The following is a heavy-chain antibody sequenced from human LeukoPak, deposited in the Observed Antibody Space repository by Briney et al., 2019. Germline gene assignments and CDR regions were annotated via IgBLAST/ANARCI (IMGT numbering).Heavy chain of an antibody. CDR2: INTNNGNT. Sequence: ASVTVSFKASGYTFTIYAFSWVRQAPGQGLEWMGWINTNNGNTNYVQRLQGRVTITTDTSTSTAYMELRSLRSDDTAVYYCAREREETYGSGSYTFDHWGQGTLVTVSS. J-gene: IGHJ4*02. V-gene: IGHV1-18*01. CDR1: GYTFTIYA. D-gene: IGHD3-10*01. CDR3: AREREETYGSGSYTFDH.